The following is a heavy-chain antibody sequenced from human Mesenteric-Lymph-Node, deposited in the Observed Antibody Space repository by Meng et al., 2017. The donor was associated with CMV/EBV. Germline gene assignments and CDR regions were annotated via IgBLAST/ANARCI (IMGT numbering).Heavy chain of an antibody. CDR3: ARHVVPAALINFFNY. CDR1: GGSFSTYA. V-gene: IGHV1-69*05. D-gene: IGHD2-2*01. Sequence: SGGSFSTYAISWVRQAPGQGLEWMGGIIPTFGTTKYAEKFQGRVTITTDESTTTAYMELRSLRSEDTAVYYCARHVVPAALINFFNYWGQGTLVTVSS. J-gene: IGHJ4*02. CDR2: IIPTFGTT.